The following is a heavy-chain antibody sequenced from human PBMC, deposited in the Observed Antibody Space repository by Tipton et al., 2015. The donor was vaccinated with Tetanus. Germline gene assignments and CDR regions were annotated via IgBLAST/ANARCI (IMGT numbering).Heavy chain of an antibody. CDR1: GASIRNFTYY. J-gene: IGHJ5*02. D-gene: IGHD5-18*01. CDR3: ARLYSYGSLYWFDP. V-gene: IGHV4-39*07. CDR2: ISYSAST. Sequence: TLSLTCSVSGASIRNFTYYWGWIRQSPGKGLEWIGTISYSASTYYNPSLKSRVTISVDTSKNQFSLKLRSVTAADTAVYYCARLYSYGSLYWFDPWGQGTLVTVSS.